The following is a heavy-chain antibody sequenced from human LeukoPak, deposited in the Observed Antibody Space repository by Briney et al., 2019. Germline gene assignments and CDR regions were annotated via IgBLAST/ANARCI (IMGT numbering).Heavy chain of an antibody. Sequence: SETLSLTCTVSGVSISSSSYYWGWIRQPPGKGLEWIGSIYYSGSTYYSPSLKSRVTISVDTSKNQFSLKLSSVTAADTAVYYCASQIVVPAAPPSFFDYWGQGTLVTVSS. J-gene: IGHJ4*02. CDR1: GVSISSSSYY. CDR2: IYYSGST. V-gene: IGHV4-39*01. CDR3: ASQIVVPAAPPSFFDY. D-gene: IGHD2-2*01.